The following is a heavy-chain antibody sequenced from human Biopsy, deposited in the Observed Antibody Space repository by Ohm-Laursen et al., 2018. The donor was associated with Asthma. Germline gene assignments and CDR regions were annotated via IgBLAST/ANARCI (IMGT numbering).Heavy chain of an antibody. J-gene: IGHJ4*02. V-gene: IGHV2-5*01. CDR3: AHRRHGPSVEYYYDSSGYSPFDY. D-gene: IGHD3-22*01. Sequence: TQTLTLTSTFSGFSFSTYGVGVGWIRQSPGKALEWLALINLNDNKRYSPSLKSRLTITKDTSKNLVVLTMTNMDPVDTATYYCAHRRHGPSVEYYYDSSGYSPFDYWGQGTLVPVSS. CDR1: GFSFSTYGVG. CDR2: INLNDNK.